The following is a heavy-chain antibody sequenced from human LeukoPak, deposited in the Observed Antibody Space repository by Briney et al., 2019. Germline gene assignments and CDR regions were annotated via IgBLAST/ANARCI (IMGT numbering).Heavy chain of an antibody. Sequence: SETLSLTCTVPGGSISSSSYYWGWIRQPPGKGLEWVGSIYYSGSTYYNPSLKSRVTISVDTSKNQFSLKLSSVTAADTAVYYCARHPEPYYTVTTFYDYWGQGTLVTVSS. D-gene: IGHD4-17*01. V-gene: IGHV4-39*01. CDR3: ARHPEPYYTVTTFYDY. CDR1: GGSISSSSYY. CDR2: IYYSGST. J-gene: IGHJ4*02.